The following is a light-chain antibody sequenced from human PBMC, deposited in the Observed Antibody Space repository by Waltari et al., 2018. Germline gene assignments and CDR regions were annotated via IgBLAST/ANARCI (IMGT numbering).Light chain of an antibody. Sequence: QSVLTQPPSLSGAPGQRVTISCAGTSSNIGAGFEVHWYQQFPGSAPRLRISVNNNRPSGVPDRFSASKSGTSASLAVSGLQAQDEADYYCQSYDISLSAYVFGGGTKLTVL. J-gene: IGLJ3*02. CDR1: SSNIGAGFE. CDR2: VNN. V-gene: IGLV1-40*01. CDR3: QSYDISLSAYV.